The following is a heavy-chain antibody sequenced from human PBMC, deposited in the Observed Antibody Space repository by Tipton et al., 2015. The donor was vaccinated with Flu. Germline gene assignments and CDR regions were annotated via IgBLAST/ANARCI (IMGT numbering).Heavy chain of an antibody. D-gene: IGHD2-21*01. V-gene: IGHV4-59*01. Sequence: GLVKPSETLSLTCTVSGGSIRGYYWNWIRQFPGKGLEWIGFVYYTGSTNYKSPLKSRVTISTDTSTNQVSLKMNSVIAADTAVYYCARGPPGPSIRAYDYDIWGQGAMVPV. CDR3: ARGPPGPSIRAYDYDI. CDR1: GGSIRGYY. J-gene: IGHJ3*02. CDR2: VYYTGST.